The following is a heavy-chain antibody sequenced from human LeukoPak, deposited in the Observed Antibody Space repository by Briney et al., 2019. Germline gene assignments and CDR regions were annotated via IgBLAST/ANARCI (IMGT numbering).Heavy chain of an antibody. CDR3: ARTVYYDFWSGHHDAFDI. CDR2: INHSGSA. CDR1: GGSFSSYY. J-gene: IGHJ3*02. Sequence: SETLSLTCAVYGGSFSSYYWTWVRQPPGKGLGWVGEINHSGSANYNPSLKSRVTISVDTSKNQFSLKLSSVTAADTAVYYCARTVYYDFWSGHHDAFDIWGQGTMVTVSS. D-gene: IGHD3-3*01. V-gene: IGHV4-34*01.